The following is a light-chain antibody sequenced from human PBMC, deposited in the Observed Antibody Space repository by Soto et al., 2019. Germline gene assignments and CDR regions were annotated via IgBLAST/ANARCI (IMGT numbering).Light chain of an antibody. Sequence: EIVMTQSPATLSVSPGERVTLSCRASQSVRSNLAWYQQKPGQAPRLLIYGASTRATGLPARFSGSGSGTEFTLTISSLQSEDFAVYYCQQYNNWPPSGTFGQGTKVDIK. V-gene: IGKV3-15*01. CDR2: GAS. J-gene: IGKJ1*01. CDR3: QQYNNWPPSGT. CDR1: QSVRSN.